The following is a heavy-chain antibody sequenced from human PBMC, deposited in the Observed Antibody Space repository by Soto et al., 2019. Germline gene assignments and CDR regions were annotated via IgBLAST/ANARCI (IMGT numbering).Heavy chain of an antibody. V-gene: IGHV3-23*01. CDR3: PKDRGWYSSSAINYSGMDV. CDR1: RFTFSSYA. D-gene: IGHD6-6*01. J-gene: IGHJ6*02. CDR2: IIGSCGST. Sequence: XGSLRLSCAAARFTFSSYAMSWVRQAPGRGLDWVSAIIGSCGSTYYADSVKGRFTISRDNSKNTLYLQMNSLRAEDTAVYYCPKDRGWYSSSAINYSGMDVWGQGTTVTVSS.